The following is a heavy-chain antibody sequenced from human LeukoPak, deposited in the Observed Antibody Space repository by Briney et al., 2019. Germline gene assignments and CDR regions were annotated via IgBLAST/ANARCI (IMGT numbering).Heavy chain of an antibody. V-gene: IGHV1-69*04. J-gene: IGHJ4*02. CDR1: GGTFSSYA. CDR3: ARAVGGVYSYTFDY. D-gene: IGHD5-18*01. Sequence: SVKVSCKASGGTFSSYAISWVRQAPGQGLEWMGRIIPILGIANYAQKFQGGVTITADKSTSTAYMELSSLRSEDTAVYYCARAVGGVYSYTFDYWGQGTLVTVSS. CDR2: IIPILGIA.